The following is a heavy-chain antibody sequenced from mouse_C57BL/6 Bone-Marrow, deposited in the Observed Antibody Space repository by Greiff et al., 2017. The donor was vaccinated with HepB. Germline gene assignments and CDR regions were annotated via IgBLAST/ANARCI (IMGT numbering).Heavy chain of an antibody. CDR2: IDPSDSYT. CDR1: GYTFTSYW. Sequence: QVHVKQPGAELVMPGASVKLSCKASGYTFTSYWMHWVKQRPGQGLEWIGEIDPSDSYTNYNQKFKGKSTLTVDKSSSTAYMQLSSLTSEDSAVYYCASDWDYWGQGTTLTVSS. D-gene: IGHD2-4*01. V-gene: IGHV1-69*01. J-gene: IGHJ2*01. CDR3: ASDWDY.